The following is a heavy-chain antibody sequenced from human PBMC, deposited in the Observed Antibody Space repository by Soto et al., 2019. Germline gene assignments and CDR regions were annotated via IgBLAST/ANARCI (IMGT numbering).Heavy chain of an antibody. J-gene: IGHJ6*02. D-gene: IGHD4-17*01. CDR3: ARGRTVATFVGLDV. CDR2: ISYDGRNK. CDR1: GFTFSRYD. V-gene: IGHV3-30-3*01. Sequence: GGSLRLSCAASGFTFSRYDMHWVRQAPGKGLEWVAVISYDGRNKYYADSVKGRFTISRDNSKNTLNLQMHSLRGDDTALYYCARGRTVATFVGLDVWGQGTTVTVSS.